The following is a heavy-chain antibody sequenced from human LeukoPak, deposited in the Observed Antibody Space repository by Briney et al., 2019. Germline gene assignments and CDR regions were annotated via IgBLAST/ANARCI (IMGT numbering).Heavy chain of an antibody. CDR3: ARDPVEVVAAMGNWFDP. CDR1: GYTFTSYG. V-gene: IGHV1-18*04. Sequence: GASVKVSCKASGYTFTSYGISWVRQAPGQGLEWMGWISAYNGNTNYAQKLQGRVTMTTDTSTSTAYMELRSLRSDDTAVYYCARDPVEVVAAMGNWFDPWGQGTLVTVSS. CDR2: ISAYNGNT. J-gene: IGHJ5*02. D-gene: IGHD2-15*01.